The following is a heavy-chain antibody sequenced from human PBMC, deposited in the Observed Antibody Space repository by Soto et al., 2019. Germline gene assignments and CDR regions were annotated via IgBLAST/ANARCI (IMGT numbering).Heavy chain of an antibody. Sequence: ASVKVSCKASGYTFTGYYMHWVRQAPGQGLEWMGWINPNSGGTNYAQKFQGRVTMTRDTSISTAYMELSRLRSDDTAVYYCASFLADATIAVAGSIGYWGQGTLVTVSS. J-gene: IGHJ4*02. CDR1: GYTFTGYY. CDR2: INPNSGGT. V-gene: IGHV1-2*02. CDR3: ASFLADATIAVAGSIGY. D-gene: IGHD6-19*01.